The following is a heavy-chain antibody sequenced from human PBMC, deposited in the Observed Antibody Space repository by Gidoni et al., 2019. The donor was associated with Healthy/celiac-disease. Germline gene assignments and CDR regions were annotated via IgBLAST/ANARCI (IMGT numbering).Heavy chain of an antibody. V-gene: IGHV4-59*01. D-gene: IGHD3-22*01. CDR1: GGSISSYY. CDR3: ARVSKDYYDSSGPFDI. Sequence: QVKLQEAGPGLVKPSETLSLTCTVSGGSISSYYWSWIRQPPGKGLEWIGYIYYSGSTNYNPSLKRRVTISVDTSKNQFSLKLSSVTAADTAVYYCARVSKDYYDSSGPFDIWGQGTMVTVSS. J-gene: IGHJ3*02. CDR2: IYYSGST.